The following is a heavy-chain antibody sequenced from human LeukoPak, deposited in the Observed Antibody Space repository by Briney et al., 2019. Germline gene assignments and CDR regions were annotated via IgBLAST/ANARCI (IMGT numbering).Heavy chain of an antibody. D-gene: IGHD2-2*01. CDR1: GFTFSSYA. V-gene: IGHV3-23*01. Sequence: GGSLRLSCAASGFTFSSYAMSWVRQAPGKGLEWVSAISGSGGSTYCADSVKGRFTISRDNSKNTLYLQMNSLRAEDTAVYYCATARGYCSSTSCHDFQHWGQGTLVTVSS. J-gene: IGHJ1*01. CDR2: ISGSGGST. CDR3: ATARGYCSSTSCHDFQH.